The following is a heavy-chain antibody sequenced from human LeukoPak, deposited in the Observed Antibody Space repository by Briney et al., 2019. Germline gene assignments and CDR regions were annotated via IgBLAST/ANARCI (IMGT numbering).Heavy chain of an antibody. J-gene: IGHJ4*02. D-gene: IGHD2-15*01. V-gene: IGHV1-46*01. CDR1: GYTFTSYY. CDR3: ARDPCSGGSCFPYFDY. Sequence: ASVKVSCKASGYTFTSYYMHWVRQAPGQGLEWMGIINPSGGSTSYAQKFQGRVTMTRDTPTSTVYMELSSLRSEDTAVYYCARDPCSGGSCFPYFDYWGQGTLVTVSS. CDR2: INPSGGST.